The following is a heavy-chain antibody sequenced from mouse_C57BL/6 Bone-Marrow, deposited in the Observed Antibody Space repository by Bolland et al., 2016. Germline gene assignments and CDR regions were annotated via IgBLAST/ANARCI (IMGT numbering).Heavy chain of an antibody. V-gene: IGHV1-39*01. CDR3: AREGGNYAMDY. Sequence: TTSYNQKFKGKATLTVDQSSSTAYMQLNSLTSEDSAVYYCAREGGNYAMDYWGQGTS. D-gene: IGHD1-1*02. CDR2: TT. J-gene: IGHJ4*01.